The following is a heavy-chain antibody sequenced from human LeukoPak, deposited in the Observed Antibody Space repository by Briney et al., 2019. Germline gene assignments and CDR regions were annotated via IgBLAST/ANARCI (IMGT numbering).Heavy chain of an antibody. Sequence: GASVKGSCKASGYTFTGYYMHGVRQAPGQGREWMGWINPNSGGTNYAQKFQGRVTMTRDTSISTAYMELSRLRSDDTAVYYCAGGRVYGGVYNWFDPWGQGTLVTVSS. CDR1: GYTFTGYY. J-gene: IGHJ5*02. CDR2: INPNSGGT. V-gene: IGHV1-2*02. D-gene: IGHD4-23*01. CDR3: AGGRVYGGVYNWFDP.